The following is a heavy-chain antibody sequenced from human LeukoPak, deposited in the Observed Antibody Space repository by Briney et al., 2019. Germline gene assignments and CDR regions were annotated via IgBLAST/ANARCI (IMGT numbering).Heavy chain of an antibody. V-gene: IGHV3-30*18. CDR2: ISYDGSNK. D-gene: IGHD6-13*01. Sequence: PGGSLRLSCAASGVTFSSYGMHCVRQAPGKGLEWVAVISYDGSNKYYADSVKGRFTISRDNSKNTLYLQMNSLRAEDTAVYYCAKDGIAAAGTGYDYWGQGTLVTVSS. J-gene: IGHJ4*02. CDR3: AKDGIAAAGTGYDY. CDR1: GVTFSSYG.